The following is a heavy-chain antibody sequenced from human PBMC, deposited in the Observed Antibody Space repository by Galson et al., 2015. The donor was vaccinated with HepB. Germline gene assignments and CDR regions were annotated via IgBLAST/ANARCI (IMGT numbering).Heavy chain of an antibody. V-gene: IGHV3-7*03. CDR2: IKQDGSDK. CDR1: GFTFSSYW. D-gene: IGHD6-13*01. Sequence: SLRLSCAASGFTFSSYWMSWVRQAPGKGLEWVANIKQDGSDKYYVDSVKGRFTISRDNAKKFLYLQMYSLGVEDTAVYYCAFSSSWYLYDYGMDVWGQGTTVTVSS. CDR3: AFSSSWYLYDYGMDV. J-gene: IGHJ6*02.